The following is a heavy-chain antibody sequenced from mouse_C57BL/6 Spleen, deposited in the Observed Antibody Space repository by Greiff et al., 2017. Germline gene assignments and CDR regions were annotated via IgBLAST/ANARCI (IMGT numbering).Heavy chain of an antibody. CDR1: AYGFPGGG. CDR3: ADGYYPSY. D-gene: IGHD2-3*01. Sequence: QVQLQQPGAELVKPGASVKLSCKASAYGFPGGGMDQVKTKKSKGLAWIGMIHPHSGSTNYNEQFKSKATLTVDKSSSTAYMQLSSLTSEDSAVYYCADGYYPSYWGQGTLVTVSA. J-gene: IGHJ3*01. CDR2: IHPHSGST. V-gene: IGHV1-64*01.